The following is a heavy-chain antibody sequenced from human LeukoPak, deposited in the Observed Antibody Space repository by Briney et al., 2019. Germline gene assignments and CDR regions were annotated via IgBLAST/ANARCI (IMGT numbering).Heavy chain of an antibody. CDR3: SSHLSNAFGI. J-gene: IGHJ3*02. CDR2: IYHSGST. D-gene: IGHD2/OR15-2a*01. Sequence: PSETLSLTCTVSGGSIRSYYCSWIRQPPAKGLEWMGYIYHSGSTNYNPSLKSRVTMSVDTSKNQLSLKLSSVTAADTAVYYCSSHLSNAFGIWGQGTMVIVSS. V-gene: IGHV4-59*01. CDR1: GGSIRSYY.